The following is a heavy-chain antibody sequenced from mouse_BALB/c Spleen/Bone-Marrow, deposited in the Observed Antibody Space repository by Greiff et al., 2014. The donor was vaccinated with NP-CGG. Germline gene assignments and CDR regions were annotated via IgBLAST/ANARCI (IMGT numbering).Heavy chain of an antibody. J-gene: IGHJ3*01. D-gene: IGHD3-1*01. CDR1: GYTFSSYW. CDR3: ARELGLRLAY. Sequence: QVQLQQSRAELMKPGASVKISCKTSGYTFSSYWIEWVKQRPGHGLEWIGEILPGSGSTNSNEKFKGKATFTADTSSNTAYMQLSSLTSEDSAVYYCARELGLRLAYWGQGTLVTVSA. CDR2: ILPGSGST. V-gene: IGHV1-9*01.